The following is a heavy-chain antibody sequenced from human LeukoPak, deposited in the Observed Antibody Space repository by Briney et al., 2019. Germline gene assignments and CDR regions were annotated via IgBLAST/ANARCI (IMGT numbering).Heavy chain of an antibody. J-gene: IGHJ5*02. CDR3: ARDSCSGGSCYLGWFDP. Sequence: ASVKVSCKASGYTFTGYYMHWVRQAPGQGLEWMGWINPNSGGTNYAQKFQGRVTMTRDTSISTAYMELSRLRSDDPAVYYCARDSCSGGSCYLGWFDPWGQGTLVTVSS. CDR2: INPNSGGT. V-gene: IGHV1-2*02. D-gene: IGHD2-15*01. CDR1: GYTFTGYY.